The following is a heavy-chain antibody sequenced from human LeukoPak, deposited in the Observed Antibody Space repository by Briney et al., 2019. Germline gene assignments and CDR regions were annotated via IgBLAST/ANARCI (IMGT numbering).Heavy chain of an antibody. D-gene: IGHD3-22*01. CDR1: GGTFSSYA. J-gene: IGHJ3*02. CDR2: IIPIFGTV. Sequence: SVKVSCKASGGTFSSYATSWVRQAPRQGLEWMGRIIPIFGTVNYAQKFQGRVTITTDESTSTAYMELSSLRSEDTAVYYCARLTITMIVVDAFDIWGQGTMVTVSS. CDR3: ARLTITMIVVDAFDI. V-gene: IGHV1-69*05.